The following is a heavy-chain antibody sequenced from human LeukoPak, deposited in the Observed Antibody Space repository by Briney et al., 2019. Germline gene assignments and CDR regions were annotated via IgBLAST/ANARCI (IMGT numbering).Heavy chain of an antibody. CDR2: IYHSGRV. J-gene: IGHJ2*01. V-gene: IGHV4-4*02. CDR1: GDSISSNFF. Sequence: PSGTLSLTCAVSGDSISSNFFWSWVRQSPGKGLEWIGEIYHSGRVNYNPSLKSRVTISVDKSKSQFSLRVTSVTAADTAVYYCARHLAATGSKGYFDLWGRGTLVIVSS. D-gene: IGHD6-13*01. CDR3: ARHLAATGSKGYFDL.